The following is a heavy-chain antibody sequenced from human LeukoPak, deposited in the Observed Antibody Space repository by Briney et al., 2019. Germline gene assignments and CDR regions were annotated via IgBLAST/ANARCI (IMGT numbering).Heavy chain of an antibody. CDR3: ARGYCSGGSCYSVENWFDP. CDR1: GYTFTGYY. V-gene: IGHV1-2*06. Sequence: ASVKVSCKAAGYTFTGYYMFWVRQAPGQGLEWMGRINPNSGGTNYAQKVQGRVSMTSDTSISTAYMEMSRLRSDDTAVYYCARGYCSGGSCYSVENWFDPWGQGTLVTVSS. D-gene: IGHD2-15*01. J-gene: IGHJ5*02. CDR2: INPNSGGT.